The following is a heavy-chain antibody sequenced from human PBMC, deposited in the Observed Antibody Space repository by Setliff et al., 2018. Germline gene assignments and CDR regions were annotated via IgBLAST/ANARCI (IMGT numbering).Heavy chain of an antibody. CDR2: INHRGST. CDR3: ARGRNTAARLLDS. D-gene: IGHD6-6*01. V-gene: IGHV4-34*01. Sequence: SETLSLTCAAYGGTFSDYHWTRIRQSPEKGLEWIGEINHRGSTNYNPSLKSRVTISIDTSKDQFSLKLISMTAADTAVYYCARGRNTAARLLDSWGQGTLVTVSS. CDR1: GGTFSDYH. J-gene: IGHJ4*02.